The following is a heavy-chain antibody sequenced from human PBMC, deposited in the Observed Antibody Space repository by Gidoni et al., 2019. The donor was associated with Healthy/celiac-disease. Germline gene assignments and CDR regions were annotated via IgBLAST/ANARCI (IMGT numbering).Heavy chain of an antibody. Sequence: EVQLVEAGGGLVQPGGSLRLSCAAAGLTVSSNYMSWVRQAPGKGLEWVTGIYSGGSTYYADSVKGRFTISRDNSKNTLYLQMNSLRAEDMAVYYCARAYYDSSGYYNWGQGTLVTVSS. D-gene: IGHD3-22*01. V-gene: IGHV3-66*01. J-gene: IGHJ4*02. CDR2: IYSGGST. CDR1: GLTVSSNY. CDR3: ARAYYDSSGYYN.